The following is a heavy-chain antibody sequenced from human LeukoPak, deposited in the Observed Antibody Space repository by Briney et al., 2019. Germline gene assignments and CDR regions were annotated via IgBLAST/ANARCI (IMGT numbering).Heavy chain of an antibody. J-gene: IGHJ4*02. CDR1: GGSISSGAYY. CDR3: ARGLAVAGREDY. V-gene: IGHV4-30-2*01. CDR2: IYHSGST. Sequence: SETLSLTCTVSGGSISSGAYYWSWIRQPPGKGLEWIGYIYHSGSTYYNPSLKSRVTISVDRSKNQFSLKLSSVTAADTAVYYCARGLAVAGREDYWGQGTLVTVSS. D-gene: IGHD6-19*01.